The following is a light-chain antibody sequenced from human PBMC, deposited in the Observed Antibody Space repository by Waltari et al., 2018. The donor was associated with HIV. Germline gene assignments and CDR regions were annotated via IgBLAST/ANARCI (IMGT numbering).Light chain of an antibody. Sequence: QSALTQPASVSGSPGQSITISCTGPSSDVGGYNLVSWYQQHPGKAPKLMIYEVSKRPCEVSKRFPDSKSGNPASLTISGLQAEDEADYYCCAYAGSTTYVIFGGGTKLTVL. V-gene: IGLV2-23*02. J-gene: IGLJ2*01. CDR3: CAYAGSTTYVI. CDR2: EVS. CDR1: SSDVGGYNL.